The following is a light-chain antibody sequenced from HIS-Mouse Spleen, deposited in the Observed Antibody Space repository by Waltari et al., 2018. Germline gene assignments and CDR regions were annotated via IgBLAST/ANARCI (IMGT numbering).Light chain of an antibody. V-gene: IGLV1-47*01. CDR3: AAWDDSLSGPV. Sequence: QSVLTPPPSASGTPGQRVTIACSGRRSNIGSHYVYFYQQLPGTAPKLLIYRNNQRPSGVPDRFSGSKSGTSASLAISGLRSEDEADYYCAAWDDSLSGPVFGGGTKLTVL. CDR2: RNN. J-gene: IGLJ3*02. CDR1: RSNIGSHY.